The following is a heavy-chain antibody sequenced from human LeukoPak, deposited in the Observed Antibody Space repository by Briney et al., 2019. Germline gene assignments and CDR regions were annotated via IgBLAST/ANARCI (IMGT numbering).Heavy chain of an antibody. CDR2: IDPSDSYT. Sequence: GESLKISCKGSGYSFTSYWISWVRQMPGKGLEWMGRIDPSDSYTNYSPSFQGHVTISVDKSISTAYLQWSSLKASDTAMYYCTRRLQRHFDYWGQGTLVTVSS. CDR1: GYSFTSYW. CDR3: TRRLQRHFDY. V-gene: IGHV5-10-1*01. J-gene: IGHJ4*02. D-gene: IGHD2-15*01.